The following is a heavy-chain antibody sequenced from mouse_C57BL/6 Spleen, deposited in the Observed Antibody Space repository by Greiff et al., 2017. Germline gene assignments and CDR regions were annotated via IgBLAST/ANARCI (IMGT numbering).Heavy chain of an antibody. D-gene: IGHD1-1*01. CDR1: GYTFTSYW. Sequence: VKLQQPGAELVMPGASVKLSCKASGYTFTSYWMHWVKQRPGQGLEWIGEIDPSDSYTNYNQKFKGKSTLTVDKSSSTAYMQRSSLTSEDSAVYYCARGSLHGAMDYWGQGTSVTVSS. J-gene: IGHJ4*01. CDR3: ARGSLHGAMDY. V-gene: IGHV1-69*01. CDR2: IDPSDSYT.